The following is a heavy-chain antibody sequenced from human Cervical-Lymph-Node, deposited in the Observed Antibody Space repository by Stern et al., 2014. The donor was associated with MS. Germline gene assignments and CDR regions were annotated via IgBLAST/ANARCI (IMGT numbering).Heavy chain of an antibody. CDR3: AAPSYGSGSYGSFDY. CDR1: GYSFTSYW. Sequence: EVQLVQSGAEVRKPGESLKISCKASGYSFTSYWIGWVRQMPGKGLEWVGIIYPGDSDTRYSPSLQGQVTISADKSISTAYLQWNSLKASDTAMYYCAAPSYGSGSYGSFDYWGQGTLVSVSS. J-gene: IGHJ4*02. D-gene: IGHD3-10*01. V-gene: IGHV5-51*01. CDR2: IYPGDSDT.